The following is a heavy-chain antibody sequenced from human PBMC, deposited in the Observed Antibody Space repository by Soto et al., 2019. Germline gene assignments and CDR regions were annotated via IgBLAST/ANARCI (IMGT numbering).Heavy chain of an antibody. CDR3: VRDSYDNSGYNYVTEYFQH. CDR2: INPSGGNT. CDR1: GYTFINYY. Sequence: QVQLVQSGAEVKKPGASVKVSCKASGYTFINYYMNWVRQAPGQRPEWMGIINPSGGNTSYAHEFPGRLTMTTDTSTSTVYMELSSLRSDDTAVYYCVRDSYDNSGYNYVTEYFQHWGQGTLVTVSS. V-gene: IGHV1-46*03. J-gene: IGHJ1*01. D-gene: IGHD3-22*01.